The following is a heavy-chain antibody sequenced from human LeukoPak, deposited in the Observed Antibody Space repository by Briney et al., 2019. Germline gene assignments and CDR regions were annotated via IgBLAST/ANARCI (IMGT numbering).Heavy chain of an antibody. CDR3: AGLPSPLNLRYWYFDL. Sequence: GASVKVSCKASGGTFSSYAINWVRQAPGQGLEWMGGIIPIFGTRNYAQKFQGRVTITADKSTTTAYMELSSLRSEDTAVYYCAGLPSPLNLRYWYFDLWGRGTLVSVYS. CDR1: GGTFSSYA. J-gene: IGHJ2*01. CDR2: IIPIFGTR. D-gene: IGHD3-10*01. V-gene: IGHV1-69*06.